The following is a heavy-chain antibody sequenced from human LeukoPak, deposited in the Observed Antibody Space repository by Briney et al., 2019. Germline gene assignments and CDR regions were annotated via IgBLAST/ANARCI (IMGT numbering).Heavy chain of an antibody. J-gene: IGHJ4*02. CDR3: HFWSGERDY. CDR1: GYTFTSYD. Sequence: SVKVSCKASGYTFTSYDINWVRQAPGQGLEWMGGIIPIFGTANYAQKFQGRVTITADESTSTAYMELSSLRSEDTAVYYVHFWSGERDYWGQGTLVTVSS. CDR2: IIPIFGTA. D-gene: IGHD3-3*02. V-gene: IGHV1-69*13.